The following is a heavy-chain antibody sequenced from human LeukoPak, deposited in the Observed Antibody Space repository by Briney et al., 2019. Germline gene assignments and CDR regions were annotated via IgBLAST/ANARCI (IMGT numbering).Heavy chain of an antibody. CDR3: ARQAGRYFDWLSLAGANPYYYMDV. CDR1: GFTFSSYW. Sequence: QPGGSLRLSCAASGFTFSSYWMSWDRQAPGKGLEWVANIKQDGSEKYYVDSVKGRFTISRDNAKNSLYLQMNSLRAEDTAVYYCARQAGRYFDWLSLAGANPYYYMDVWGKGTTVNVSS. D-gene: IGHD3-9*01. J-gene: IGHJ6*03. CDR2: IKQDGSEK. V-gene: IGHV3-7*01.